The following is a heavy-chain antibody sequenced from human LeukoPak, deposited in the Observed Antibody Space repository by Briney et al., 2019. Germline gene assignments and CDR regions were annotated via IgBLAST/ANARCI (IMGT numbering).Heavy chain of an antibody. V-gene: IGHV3-23*01. Sequence: GGSLTLSCAASAFTFSTYAMSWVRQAPGKGLEWVSTISASVSSTYYADSVNGRFTVSRDNSKNTLYLQMNSLRVEDMAIYYCVKDWRRPDQCGGDCLDHWGQGTLVTVTS. CDR3: VKDWRRPDQCGGDCLDH. CDR2: ISASVSST. D-gene: IGHD2-21*02. CDR1: AFTFSTYA. J-gene: IGHJ5*02.